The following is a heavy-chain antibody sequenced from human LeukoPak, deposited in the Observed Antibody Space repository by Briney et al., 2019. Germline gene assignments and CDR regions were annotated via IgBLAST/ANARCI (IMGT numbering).Heavy chain of an antibody. Sequence: SETLSLTCTVSGGSIRGGDYSWNWIRQHPGKGLEWIGYIYYSGSTYYNPSLTSRVTMSVDTSKNQFSLKLSSVTAADTAIYYCARDHTETSSLNFRNYYYYGMDIWGQGTTVIVSS. D-gene: IGHD4-4*01. CDR3: ARDHTETSSLNFRNYYYYGMDI. J-gene: IGHJ6*02. CDR1: GGSIRGGDYS. CDR2: IYYSGST. V-gene: IGHV4-31*03.